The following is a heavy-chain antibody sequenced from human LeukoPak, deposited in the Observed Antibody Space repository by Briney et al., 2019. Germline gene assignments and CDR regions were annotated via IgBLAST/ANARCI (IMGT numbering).Heavy chain of an antibody. V-gene: IGHV3-23*01. CDR2: ISGSGGST. J-gene: IGHJ5*02. CDR3: AKDGAMVDQNWFDP. CDR1: GFTFSSHA. D-gene: IGHD5-18*01. Sequence: GGSLRLSCAASGFTFSSHAMSWVRQAPGKGLEWVSAISGSGGSTYYADSVKGRFTISRDNSKNTLYLQMNSLRAEDTAVYYCAKDGAMVDQNWFDPWGQGTLVTVSS.